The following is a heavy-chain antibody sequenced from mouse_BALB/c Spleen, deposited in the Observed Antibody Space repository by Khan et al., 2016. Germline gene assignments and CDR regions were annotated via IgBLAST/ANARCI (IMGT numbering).Heavy chain of an antibody. V-gene: IGHV14-3*02. CDR2: IDPANGNT. CDR3: ASAYGSSPDY. D-gene: IGHD1-1*01. J-gene: IGHJ2*01. CDR1: GFNIKDTY. Sequence: VQLKQSGAELVKPGASVKLSCTASGFNIKDTYMHWVKQRPEQGLEWIGRIDPANGNTKYDPKFQGKATITADTSSNTAYLQLSSLTSEDTAVYYCASAYGSSPDYWGQGTTLTVSS.